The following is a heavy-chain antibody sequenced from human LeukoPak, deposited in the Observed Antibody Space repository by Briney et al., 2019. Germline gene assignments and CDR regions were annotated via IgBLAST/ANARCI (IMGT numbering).Heavy chain of an antibody. V-gene: IGHV4-59*08. CDR3: ARVSRSLVYYFDY. CDR1: GGSISSYY. CDR2: IYYSGST. Sequence: SETLSLTCTVSGGSISSYYWSWIRQPPGKGLEWIGYIYYSGSTYYNPSLKSRVTISVDTSKNQFSLKLSSVTAADTAVYYCARVSRSLVYYFDYWGQGTLITVSS. D-gene: IGHD3-9*01. J-gene: IGHJ4*02.